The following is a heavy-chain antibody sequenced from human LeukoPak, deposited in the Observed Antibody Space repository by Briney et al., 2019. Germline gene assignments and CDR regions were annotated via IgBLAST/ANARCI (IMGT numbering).Heavy chain of an antibody. CDR1: GGSISSSSYY. CDR3: ARCPWGAIRLFLTS. J-gene: IGHJ4*02. V-gene: IGHV4-39*07. Sequence: PSETLSLTCTVSGGSISSSSYYWGWIRQPPGKGLEWIGSIYYSGSTYYNPSLKSRVTISVDTSKNQFSLKLSSVTAADTAVYYCARCPWGAIRLFLTSWGQGTLVTVSS. CDR2: IYYSGST. D-gene: IGHD3-10*01.